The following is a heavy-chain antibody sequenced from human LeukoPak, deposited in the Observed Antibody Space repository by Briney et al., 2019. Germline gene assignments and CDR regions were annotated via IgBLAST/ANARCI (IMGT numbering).Heavy chain of an antibody. CDR3: ARGVAGSGYGRLGGMAV. CDR1: GYTFTGYY. D-gene: IGHD5-12*01. V-gene: IGHV1-2*02. CDR2: VNPNSGGT. J-gene: IGHJ6*02. Sequence: ASVKVSCKASGYTFTGYYMHWVRQAPGQGLEWMGWVNPNSGGTNYAQNFQGRVTMTRDTSISTAYMELSRLRSDDTAVYYCARGVAGSGYGRLGGMAVWGQGPTVTVSS.